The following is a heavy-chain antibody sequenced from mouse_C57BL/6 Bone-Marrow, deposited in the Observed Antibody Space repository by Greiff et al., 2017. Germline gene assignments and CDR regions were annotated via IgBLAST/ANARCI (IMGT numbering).Heavy chain of an antibody. D-gene: IGHD1-1*01. Sequence: EVKLVESGGGLVQPGGSLKLSCAASGFTFSDYGMAWVRQAPRKGPEWVAFISNLAYSIYYADTVTGRFTIARENAKNTLYLERSSLRSEDTAMYYCARQSSSSYWYFDVWGTGTTVTVSS. V-gene: IGHV5-15*01. CDR3: ARQSSSSYWYFDV. CDR2: ISNLAYSI. CDR1: GFTFSDYG. J-gene: IGHJ1*03.